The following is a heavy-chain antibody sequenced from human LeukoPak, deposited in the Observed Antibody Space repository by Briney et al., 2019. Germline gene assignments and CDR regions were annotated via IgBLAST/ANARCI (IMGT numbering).Heavy chain of an antibody. CDR3: ARGPPPDYYDSSGYYNY. CDR1: AGSISSYY. Sequence: SETLSLTCTVSAGSISSYYWNWIRQPPGKGLEWIGEINHSGSTNYNPSLKSRVTISVDTSKNQFSLKLSSVTAADTAVYYCARGPPPDYYDSSGYYNYWGQGTLVTVSS. D-gene: IGHD3-22*01. J-gene: IGHJ4*02. V-gene: IGHV4-34*01. CDR2: INHSGST.